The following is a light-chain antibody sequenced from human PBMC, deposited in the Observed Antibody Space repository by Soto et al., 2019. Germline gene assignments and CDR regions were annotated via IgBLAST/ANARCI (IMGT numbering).Light chain of an antibody. V-gene: IGLV2-14*01. J-gene: IGLJ3*02. CDR1: SSDVGGYNY. Sequence: QSALTQPASVSGSPGQSITISCTGTSSDVGGYNYVSWYQQHPGKAPKLMIYEVTNRPSGVSNRFSGSKSDNTASLTISGLQAEDEADYYCSSYRSSSFWVFGGGTKLTVL. CDR2: EVT. CDR3: SSYRSSSFWV.